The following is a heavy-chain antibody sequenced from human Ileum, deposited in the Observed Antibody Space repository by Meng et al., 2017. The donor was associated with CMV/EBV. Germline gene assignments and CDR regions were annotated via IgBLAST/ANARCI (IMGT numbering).Heavy chain of an antibody. CDR1: GFTFSNYW. J-gene: IGHJ4*02. Sequence: GESLKISCAASGFTFSNYWMHWVRQAPGKGLVWVSRINGGGGSTSYADSVKGRFTISRDNAKNTLYLQMNSLRAEDTAVYYCAKDRSTVGATNYLDYWGRGTLVTVSS. D-gene: IGHD1-26*01. V-gene: IGHV3-74*01. CDR3: AKDRSTVGATNYLDY. CDR2: INGGGGST.